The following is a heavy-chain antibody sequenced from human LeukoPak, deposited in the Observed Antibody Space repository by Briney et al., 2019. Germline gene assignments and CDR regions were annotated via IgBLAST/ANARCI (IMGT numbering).Heavy chain of an antibody. V-gene: IGHV4-59*12. CDR3: ARDRKRGYRAYGMDV. D-gene: IGHD5-18*01. CDR2: IYYSGTT. J-gene: IGHJ6*04. CDR1: GDSINNYY. Sequence: PSETLSLTCTVSGDSINNYYWSWIRQPPGKGLEWIGFIYYSGTTNYNPSLKSRVTISVDTSKNQFSLKLSSVTAADTAVYYCARDRKRGYRAYGMDVWGKGTTVTVSS.